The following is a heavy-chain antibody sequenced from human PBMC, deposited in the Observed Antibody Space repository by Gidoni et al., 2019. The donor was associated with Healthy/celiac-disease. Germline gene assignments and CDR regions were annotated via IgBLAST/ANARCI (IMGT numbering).Heavy chain of an antibody. Sequence: VKLVESGGGVVQPGRCLRRSCAASGFTFSSYGMHWVRQAPGKGLEWVAVISYDGSNKYYADSVKGRFTISRDNSKNTLYLQMNSLRAEDTAVYYCAKGSYLGSSGWYADAVDYWGQGTLVTVSS. V-gene: IGHV3-30*18. J-gene: IGHJ4*02. CDR2: ISYDGSNK. CDR1: GFTFSSYG. CDR3: AKGSYLGSSGWYADAVDY. D-gene: IGHD6-19*01.